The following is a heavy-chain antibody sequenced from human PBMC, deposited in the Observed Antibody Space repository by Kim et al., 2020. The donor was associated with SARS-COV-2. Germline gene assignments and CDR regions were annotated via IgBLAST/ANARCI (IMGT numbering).Heavy chain of an antibody. CDR2: ISYDGSNK. CDR3: ARTRYDSSGYPYFDY. Sequence: GGSLRLSCAASGFTFSSYAMHWVRQAPGKGLEWVAVISYDGSNKYYADSVKGRFTISRDNSKNTLYLQMNSLRAEDTAVYYCARTRYDSSGYPYFDYWGQGTLVTVSS. V-gene: IGHV3-30*04. CDR1: GFTFSSYA. D-gene: IGHD3-22*01. J-gene: IGHJ4*02.